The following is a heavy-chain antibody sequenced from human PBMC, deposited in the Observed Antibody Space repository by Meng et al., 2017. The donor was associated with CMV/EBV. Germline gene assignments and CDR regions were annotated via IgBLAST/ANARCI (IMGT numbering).Heavy chain of an antibody. V-gene: IGHV4-34*01. CDR2: INHSGST. D-gene: IGHD3-3*01. Sequence: SVSCYYWSWIRQPPGKGLEWIGEINHSGSTNYNPSLKSRVTISVDTSKNQFSLKLSSVTAADTAVYYCARARGYDFWSGYYTDYYFDYWGQGTLVTVSS. CDR3: ARARGYDFWSGYYTDYYFDY. CDR1: SVSCYY. J-gene: IGHJ4*02.